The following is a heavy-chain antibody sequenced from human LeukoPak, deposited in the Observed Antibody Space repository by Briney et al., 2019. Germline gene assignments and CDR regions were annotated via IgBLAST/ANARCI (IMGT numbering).Heavy chain of an antibody. CDR2: ISRSGDST. CDR1: GFTFSSYA. J-gene: IGHJ4*02. CDR3: ANLGGITTTDY. D-gene: IGHD3-16*01. Sequence: GGSLRLSCAASGFTFSSYAMSWVRQAPGKGLEWVSAISRSGDSTFYADSVKGRFTISRDNSKNTLYLQMNSLRAEDTAVHYCANLGGITTTDYWGQGTLGTVSS. V-gene: IGHV3-23*01.